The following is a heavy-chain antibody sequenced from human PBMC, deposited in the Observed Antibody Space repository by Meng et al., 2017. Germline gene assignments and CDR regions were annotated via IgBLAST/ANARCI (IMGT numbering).Heavy chain of an antibody. CDR2: ISSSSSYI. J-gene: IGHJ6*02. D-gene: IGHD4-17*01. CDR1: GFTFSSYS. CDR3: ARDRYGDYAFWLDYYYYYGMDV. V-gene: IGHV3-21*01. Sequence: GESLKISCAASGFTFSSYSMNWVRQAPGKGLECVSSISSSSSYIYYADSVKGRFTISRDNAKNSLYLQMNSLRVEDTAVYYCARDRYGDYAFWLDYYYYYGMDVWGQGTTVTVSS.